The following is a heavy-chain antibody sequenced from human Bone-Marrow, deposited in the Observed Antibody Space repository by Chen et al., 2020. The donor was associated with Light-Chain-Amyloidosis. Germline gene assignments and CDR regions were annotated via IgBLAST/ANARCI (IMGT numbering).Heavy chain of an antibody. CDR2: ISAYNGNT. CDR1: GYTFTGYY. Sequence: QVQLVQSGAEVKKPGASVKVSCKASGYTFTGYYMHWVRQAPGQGLEWMGWISAYNGNTNYAQKLQGRVTMTTDTSTSTAYMELRSLRSDDTAVYYCARAKLIRTYNWFDPWGQGTLVTVSS. CDR3: ARAKLIRTYNWFDP. J-gene: IGHJ5*02. D-gene: IGHD3-10*01. V-gene: IGHV1-18*04.